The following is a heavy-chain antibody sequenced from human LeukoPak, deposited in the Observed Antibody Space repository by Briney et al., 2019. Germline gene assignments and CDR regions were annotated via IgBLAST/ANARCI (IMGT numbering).Heavy chain of an antibody. Sequence: PGGSLRLSCAASGFTLSSNYMIWVRQAPGKGLEWVSIIYSSGSTFYADSVKGRFTISRDSSKNTLYLQMNSLRDEDTAVYYCARHLSGDDIWGQGTMVTVSS. V-gene: IGHV3-53*01. J-gene: IGHJ3*02. CDR3: ARHLSGDDI. CDR1: GFTLSSNY. D-gene: IGHD4-17*01. CDR2: IYSSGST.